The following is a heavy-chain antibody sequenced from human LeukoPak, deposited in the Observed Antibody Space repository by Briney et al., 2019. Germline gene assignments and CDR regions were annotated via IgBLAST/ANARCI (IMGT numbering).Heavy chain of an antibody. CDR3: AKEPPYIAVAGTCFDY. Sequence: GGSLRLSCAASGFTFSSYAMSRVRQAPGKGLEWVSAISGSGGSTYYADSVKGRFTISRDNSKNTLYLQMNSLRAEDTAVYYCAKEPPYIAVAGTCFDYWGQGTLVTVSS. CDR1: GFTFSSYA. CDR2: ISGSGGST. V-gene: IGHV3-23*01. D-gene: IGHD6-19*01. J-gene: IGHJ4*02.